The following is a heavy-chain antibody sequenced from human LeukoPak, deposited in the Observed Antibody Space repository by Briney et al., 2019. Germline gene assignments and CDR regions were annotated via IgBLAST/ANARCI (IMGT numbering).Heavy chain of an antibody. D-gene: IGHD3-16*01. CDR1: GGSISSSSYY. Sequence: SETLSLTCTVSGGSISSSSYYWGWIRQPPGKGLEWIGSIYYSGSTYYNPSLKSRVTISVDTSKNQFSLKLSSVTAADTAVYYCARTMITFGGVGDVWGQGTTVTVSS. J-gene: IGHJ6*02. V-gene: IGHV4-39*07. CDR3: ARTMITFGGVGDV. CDR2: IYYSGST.